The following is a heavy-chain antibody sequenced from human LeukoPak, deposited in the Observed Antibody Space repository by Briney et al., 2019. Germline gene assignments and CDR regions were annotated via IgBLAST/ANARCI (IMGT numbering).Heavy chain of an antibody. J-gene: IGHJ6*03. D-gene: IGHD3-3*01. CDR3: ARTYYDFWSGYYAIQIYYYYYMDV. V-gene: IGHV3-30*04. CDR2: ISYDGSNK. CDR1: GFTFSSYA. Sequence: GRSLRLSCAASGFTFSSYAMHWVRQAPGKGLEWVAVISYDGSNKYYADSVKGRFTISRDNSKNTLYLQMNSLRAEDTAVYYCARTYYDFWSGYYAIQIYYYYYMDVWGKGTTVTVSS.